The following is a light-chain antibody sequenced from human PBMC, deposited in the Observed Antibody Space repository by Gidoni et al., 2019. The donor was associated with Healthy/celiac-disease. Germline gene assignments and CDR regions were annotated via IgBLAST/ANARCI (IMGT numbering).Light chain of an antibody. V-gene: IGKV3-15*01. CDR1: QSVNNY. CDR3: QQYNNWPPDS. CDR2: GAS. Sequence: DIVMTQSPATLSVSPGERATLSCRASQSVNNYLAWYQQKPGQAPRLLIYGASTRATGIPARFSGSGSGTEFTLTISSLQSEDFAVYYCQQYNNWPPDSFGQGTKLEIK. J-gene: IGKJ2*03.